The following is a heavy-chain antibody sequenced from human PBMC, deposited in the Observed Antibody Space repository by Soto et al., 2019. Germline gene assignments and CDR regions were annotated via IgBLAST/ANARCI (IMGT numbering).Heavy chain of an antibody. V-gene: IGHV5-51*01. CDR3: ARGGQLARYYYYYYGMDV. CDR2: IYPGDSDT. CDR1: GYSFTSYW. J-gene: IGHJ6*02. D-gene: IGHD6-6*01. Sequence: GESLKISCKGSGYSFTSYWIGWVRQMPGKGLEWMGIIYPGDSDTRYSPSFQSQVTISADKSISTAYLQWSSLKASDTAMYYCARGGQLARYYYYYYGMDVWGQGTTVTVSS.